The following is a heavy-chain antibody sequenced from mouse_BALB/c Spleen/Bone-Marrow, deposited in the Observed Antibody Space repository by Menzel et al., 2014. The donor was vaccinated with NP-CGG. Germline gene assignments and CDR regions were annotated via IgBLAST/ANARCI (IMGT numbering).Heavy chain of an antibody. CDR1: GFNIKDTY. CDR3: ASYYYGSSLFAY. Sequence: VQLKESGAELVKPGASVKLSCTASGFNIKDTYMHWVKQRPEQGLEWIGSIDPANGNTKYDPKFQGKATITADTSSNTAYLQLSSLTSEDTAVYYCASYYYGSSLFAYWGQGTLVTVSA. D-gene: IGHD1-1*01. V-gene: IGHV14-3*02. J-gene: IGHJ3*01. CDR2: IDPANGNT.